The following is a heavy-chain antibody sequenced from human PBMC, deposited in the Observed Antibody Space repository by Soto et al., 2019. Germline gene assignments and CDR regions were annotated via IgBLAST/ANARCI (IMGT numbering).Heavy chain of an antibody. CDR3: ARHAGAVAGTENAFDI. Sequence: SETLSLTCAVYGGSFSGYYWSWIRQPPGKGLEWIGEINHSGSTNYNPSLKSRVTISVDTSKNQFSLKLSSVTAADTAVYYCARHAGAVAGTENAFDIWGQGTMVTVSS. CDR2: INHSGST. CDR1: GGSFSGYY. J-gene: IGHJ3*02. V-gene: IGHV4-34*01. D-gene: IGHD6-19*01.